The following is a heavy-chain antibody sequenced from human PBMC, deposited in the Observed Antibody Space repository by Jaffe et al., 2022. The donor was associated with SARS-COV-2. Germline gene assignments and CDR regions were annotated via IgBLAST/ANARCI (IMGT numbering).Heavy chain of an antibody. Sequence: QVQLQQWGAGLLKPSETLSLTCAVYGGSFSGYYWSWIRQPPGKGLEWIGEINHSGSTNYNPSLKSRVTISVDTSKNQFSLKLSSVTAADTAVYYCARVHGAGIPWGSYYYYYMDVWGKGTTVTVSS. CDR1: GGSFSGYY. CDR2: INHSGST. CDR3: ARVHGAGIPWGSYYYYYMDV. D-gene: IGHD3-16*01. V-gene: IGHV4-34*01. J-gene: IGHJ6*03.